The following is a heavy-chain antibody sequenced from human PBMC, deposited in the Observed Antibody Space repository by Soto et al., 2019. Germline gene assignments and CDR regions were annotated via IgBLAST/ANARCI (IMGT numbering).Heavy chain of an antibody. V-gene: IGHV4-30-4*02. D-gene: IGHD2-15*01. J-gene: IGHJ4*02. CDR1: AGSVSSVGFH. CDR3: ARAPVGLDTISECDY. Sequence: SEALSHTCTLSAGSVSSVGFHWAWLRSPPENRLEWIGYIYNGGSTYYRPSLESRMQMSLDATRNHYSLRLTSVTAADTAVYVGARAPVGLDTISECDYWGQVTRVT. CDR2: IYNGGST.